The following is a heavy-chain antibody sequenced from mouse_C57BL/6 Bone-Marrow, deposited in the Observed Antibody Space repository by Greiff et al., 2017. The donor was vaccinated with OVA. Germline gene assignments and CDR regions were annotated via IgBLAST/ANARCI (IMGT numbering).Heavy chain of an antibody. V-gene: IGHV1-15*01. Sequence: QVQLQQSGAELVRPGASVTLSCKASGYTFTDYEMHWVKQTPVHGLEWIGAIDPETGGTAYNQKFKGKAILTADKSSSTAYMELRSLTSEDSAVYYCTSGVTTVVSYYFDYWGQGTTLTVSS. CDR3: TSGVTTVVSYYFDY. D-gene: IGHD1-1*01. CDR2: IDPETGGT. CDR1: GYTFTDYE. J-gene: IGHJ2*01.